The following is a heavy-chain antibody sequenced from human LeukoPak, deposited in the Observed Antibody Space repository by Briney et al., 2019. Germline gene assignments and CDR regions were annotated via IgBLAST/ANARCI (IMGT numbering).Heavy chain of an antibody. Sequence: GGSVRLSCEATGVTFNNFGMHWVRQAPGKGLEWVAFIRYDGGNKYYADSVKGRFTISRDNSENTLYLQMNSLRAEDTAVYYCARKAYCSGGTCSHYYYVDVWGKGTTVTISS. J-gene: IGHJ6*03. CDR2: IRYDGGNK. CDR1: GVTFNNFG. CDR3: ARKAYCSGGTCSHYYYVDV. V-gene: IGHV3-30*02. D-gene: IGHD2-15*01.